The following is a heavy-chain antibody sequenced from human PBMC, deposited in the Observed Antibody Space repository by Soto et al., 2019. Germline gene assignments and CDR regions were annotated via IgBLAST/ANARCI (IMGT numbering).Heavy chain of an antibody. D-gene: IGHD3-22*01. CDR1: GFTFSNAW. Sequence: GGSLRLSCAAFGFTFSNAWINWVRQAPGRGLEWVGHVKSKTDGGTTDYAAPVKGRCTISRDDSKNTVFLHMNNLKTEDTAVYYCTTDHPYNYDSSCYDHWGPGTLVTVSS. CDR2: VKSKTDGGTT. V-gene: IGHV3-15*07. CDR3: TTDHPYNYDSSCYDH. J-gene: IGHJ4*02.